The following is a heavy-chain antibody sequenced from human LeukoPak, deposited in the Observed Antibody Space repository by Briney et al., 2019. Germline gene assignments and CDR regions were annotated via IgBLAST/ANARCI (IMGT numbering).Heavy chain of an antibody. Sequence: PGGSLRLSCAASGFTFSSYGMHWVRQAPGKGLEWVAFIRYDGSNKYYADSVKGRFTISRDNSKNTLYLQMNSLRAEDTAVYYCAKDVVTMIRGGYLDYWGQGTLVTVSS. V-gene: IGHV3-30*02. J-gene: IGHJ4*02. D-gene: IGHD3-22*01. CDR1: GFTFSSYG. CDR2: IRYDGSNK. CDR3: AKDVVTMIRGGYLDY.